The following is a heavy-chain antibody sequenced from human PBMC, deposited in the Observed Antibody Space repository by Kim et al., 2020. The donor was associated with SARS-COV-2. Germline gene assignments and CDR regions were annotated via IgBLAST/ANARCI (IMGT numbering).Heavy chain of an antibody. CDR2: IYYTGSA. D-gene: IGHD2-15*01. Sequence: SETLSLTCSVSGISISSYYWSLIRQPPGKGLEWIGYIYYTGSANYNPSLRSRVTISVDTSKNQFSLKLISVTAADTAVYYCAGTARGANFDYWGRGALVTVSS. CDR3: AGTARGANFDY. J-gene: IGHJ4*02. V-gene: IGHV4-59*08. CDR1: GISISSYY.